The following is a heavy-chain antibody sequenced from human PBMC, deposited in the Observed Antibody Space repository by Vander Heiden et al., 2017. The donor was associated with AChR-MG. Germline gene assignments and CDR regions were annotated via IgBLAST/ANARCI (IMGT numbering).Heavy chain of an antibody. J-gene: IGHJ3*02. CDR2: IKQDGSEE. D-gene: IGHD3-3*01. V-gene: IGHV3-7*01. CDR1: GFTFSRHW. Sequence: EVQMVESGGGLVQPGGSRSISCVASGFTFSRHWMSWVRQAPGKWLEWVANIKQDGSEENYVDSVKGRVTISRDNAKNSLYLQLISLSADETAVYYCARVARRSGGARGDAFDIWGQGTLVTVSS. CDR3: ARVARRSGGARGDAFDI.